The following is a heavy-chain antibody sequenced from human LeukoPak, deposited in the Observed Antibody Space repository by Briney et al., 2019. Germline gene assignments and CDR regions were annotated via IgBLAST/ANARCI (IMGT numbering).Heavy chain of an antibody. J-gene: IGHJ6*02. D-gene: IGHD2/OR15-2a*01. V-gene: IGHV3-30-3*01. Sequence: RTGGSLRLSCAASGFTFSSYAMHWVRQAPGKGLEWVAVISYDGSNKYYADSVKGRFTISRDNSKNTLQMNGLRAEDTAIYYCARRAVLRRNYGMDVWGQGTTVTVSS. CDR3: ARRAVLRRNYGMDV. CDR1: GFTFSSYA. CDR2: ISYDGSNK.